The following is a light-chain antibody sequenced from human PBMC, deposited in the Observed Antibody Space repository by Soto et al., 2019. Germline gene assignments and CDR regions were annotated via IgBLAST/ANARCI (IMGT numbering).Light chain of an antibody. CDR3: SSYTGSDSVV. V-gene: IGLV2-8*01. CDR2: EVT. CDR1: SSDVGGYNY. J-gene: IGLJ2*01. Sequence: QSVLTQPPSASGSPGQSVTISCTGTSSDVGGYNYVSWYQQRPGKAPKLMIYEVTKRPSGVPDRFSGSKSGNTASLTVSGLQAEDEADYYCSSYTGSDSVVFGGGTKVTVL.